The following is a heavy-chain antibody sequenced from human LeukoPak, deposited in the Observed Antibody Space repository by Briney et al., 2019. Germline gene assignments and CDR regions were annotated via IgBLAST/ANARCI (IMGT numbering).Heavy chain of an antibody. CDR3: ARDQEAFDY. Sequence: ASVTGSCKASGYSFTSNYIHWVRQAPGQGLEWMGMIYPRDGSTSYPQKFQGRVTVTRDTSTSTVHMELSGLRSEDTAVYYCARDQEAFDYWGQGTLVTVSS. J-gene: IGHJ4*02. CDR2: IYPRDGST. V-gene: IGHV1-46*01. CDR1: GYSFTSNY.